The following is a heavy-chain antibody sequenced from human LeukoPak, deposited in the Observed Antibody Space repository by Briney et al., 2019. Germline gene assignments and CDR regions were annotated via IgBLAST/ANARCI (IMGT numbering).Heavy chain of an antibody. D-gene: IGHD5-24*01. CDR1: GYTFTSYY. V-gene: IGHV1-46*01. CDR3: ARDHIDVPHWFDP. J-gene: IGHJ5*02. CDR2: INPSGGST. Sequence: ASVKVSCKASGYTFTSYYMHWVRQAPGQGLEWMGIINPSGGSTSYAQKFQGRVTMTRDMSTSTVYMELSSLRSEDTAVYYCARDHIDVPHWFDPWGQGTLVTVSS.